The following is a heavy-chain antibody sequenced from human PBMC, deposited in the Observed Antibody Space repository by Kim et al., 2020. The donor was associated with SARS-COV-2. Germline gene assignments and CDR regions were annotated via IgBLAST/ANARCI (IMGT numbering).Heavy chain of an antibody. V-gene: IGHV1-3*01. CDR3: ARRYYYDSSGYYAFDI. D-gene: IGHD3-22*01. Sequence: FQGRVTITRDTSASTAYMELSSLRSEDAAVYYCARRYYYDSSGYYAFDIWGQGTMVTVSS. J-gene: IGHJ3*02.